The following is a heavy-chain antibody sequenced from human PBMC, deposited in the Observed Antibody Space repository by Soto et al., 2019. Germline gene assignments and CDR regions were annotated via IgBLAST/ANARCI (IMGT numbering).Heavy chain of an antibody. J-gene: IGHJ2*01. D-gene: IGHD2-2*01. V-gene: IGHV4-59*01. CDR3: ARLAGIVPAADEPGEVHWYFDL. CDR2: IYYSGST. CDR1: GGSISSYY. Sequence: QVQLQESGPGLVKPSETLSLTCTVSGGSISSYYWSWIRQPPGKGLEWIGYIYYSGSTNYNPSLKSRVTISVDTSKNQFSLKLSSVTAADTAVYYCARLAGIVPAADEPGEVHWYFDLWGRGTLVTVSS.